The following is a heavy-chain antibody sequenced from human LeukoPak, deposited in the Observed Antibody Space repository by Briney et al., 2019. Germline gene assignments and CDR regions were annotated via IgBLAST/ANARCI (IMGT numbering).Heavy chain of an antibody. J-gene: IGHJ6*02. CDR1: GGSISSNTYY. CDR3: AKDGGGYTQWLYYYYYGMDV. CDR2: ISGSGGST. V-gene: IGHV3-23*01. Sequence: PSETLSLTCTVSGGSISSNTYYWDWIRQPPGKGLEWVSAISGSGGSTYYADSVKGRFTISRDNSKNTLYLQMNSLRAEDTAVYYCAKDGGGYTQWLYYYYYGMDVWGQGTTVTVSS. D-gene: IGHD5-12*01.